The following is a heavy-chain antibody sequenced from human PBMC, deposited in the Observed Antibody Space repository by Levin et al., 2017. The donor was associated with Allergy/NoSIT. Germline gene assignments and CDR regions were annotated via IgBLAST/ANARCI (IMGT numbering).Heavy chain of an antibody. D-gene: IGHD4-23*01. CDR2: IDPSDSYT. CDR1: GYTFTNYW. CDR3: ARHYGGNSFRFRAFDV. J-gene: IGHJ3*01. V-gene: IGHV5-10-1*01. Sequence: GGSLRLSCKVSGYTFTNYWITWVRQMPGKGLEWVGRIDPSDSYTDYSPSFQGHVTVSVDKSISTVYLQWSSLKASDTAMYYCARHYGGNSFRFRAFDVWGQGTMVPVSS.